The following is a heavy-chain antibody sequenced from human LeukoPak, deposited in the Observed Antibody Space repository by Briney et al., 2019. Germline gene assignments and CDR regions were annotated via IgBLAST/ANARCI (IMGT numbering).Heavy chain of an antibody. CDR3: ARAEDYYGSGRRYSPPDY. V-gene: IGHV1-18*04. J-gene: IGHJ4*02. D-gene: IGHD3-10*01. CDR1: AYTFTCYY. Sequence: ASVKVSCKASAYTFTCYYLHWVRQAPGQGLERMGWTSAYNGNTNYAKKLQGRVTMTTDTSTSTAYMELRSLRSDDTAVYYCARAEDYYGSGRRYSPPDYWGQGTLVTVSS. CDR2: TSAYNGNT.